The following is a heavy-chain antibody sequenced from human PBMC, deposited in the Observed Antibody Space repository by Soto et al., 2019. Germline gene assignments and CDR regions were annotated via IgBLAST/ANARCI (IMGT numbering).Heavy chain of an antibody. CDR2: ISYSGSI. D-gene: IGHD2-21*02. J-gene: IGHJ6*02. Sequence: SETLSLTCTVSGGSISSSSYYWGWIRQPPGKGLEWIGSISYSGSIHYNPSLKSRVTISVDTSKNQFSLHLSSVTASDTAVYFCAREDDGGDTLDVWGQGTTVTVSS. V-gene: IGHV4-39*02. CDR3: AREDDGGDTLDV. CDR1: GGSISSSSYY.